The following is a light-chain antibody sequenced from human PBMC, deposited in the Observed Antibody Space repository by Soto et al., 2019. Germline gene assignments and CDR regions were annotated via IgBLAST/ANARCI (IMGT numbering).Light chain of an antibody. J-gene: IGLJ3*02. CDR1: SSDVGGYNY. V-gene: IGLV2-14*01. CDR2: EVS. CDR3: SSFTSINTWV. Sequence: QSALTQPASVSGSPGQSITISCTGTSSDVGGYNYVSWYQQHPGKAPKLMIYEVSNRPSGVSNRFSGSKSGNTASLTISGLQAEDEADYYCSSFTSINTWVFGGGTKSPS.